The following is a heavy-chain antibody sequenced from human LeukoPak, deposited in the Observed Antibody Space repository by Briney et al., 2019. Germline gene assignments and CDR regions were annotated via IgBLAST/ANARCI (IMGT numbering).Heavy chain of an antibody. D-gene: IGHD3-10*01. CDR3: AKVLRGVITRVLYYFDY. CDR2: ISGSGGST. V-gene: IGHV3-23*01. J-gene: IGHJ4*02. CDR1: GFTFSSYA. Sequence: PGGSLRLSCAASGFTFSSYAMSWVRQAPGKGLEWVSAISGSGGSTYYADSVKGRFTISRDNSKNTLYLQMNSLRAEDTAVYYCAKVLRGVITRVLYYFDYWGQGTLVTVSS.